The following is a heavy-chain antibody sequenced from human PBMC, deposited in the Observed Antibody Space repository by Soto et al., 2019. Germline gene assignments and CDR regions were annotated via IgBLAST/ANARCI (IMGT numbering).Heavy chain of an antibody. D-gene: IGHD5-18*01. Sequence: QITLKESGPTLVKPTQTLTLTCTCSGFSLSTSGVGVGWIRQPPGKALEWLALIYWDDDKRYSPSLKSRVTITKDTSKNQEVLTMTNMDPVDTATYYCAHRRRGGYSYALYNFDYWGQGTLVTVSS. CDR3: AHRRRGGYSYALYNFDY. V-gene: IGHV2-5*02. CDR2: IYWDDDK. CDR1: GFSLSTSGVG. J-gene: IGHJ4*02.